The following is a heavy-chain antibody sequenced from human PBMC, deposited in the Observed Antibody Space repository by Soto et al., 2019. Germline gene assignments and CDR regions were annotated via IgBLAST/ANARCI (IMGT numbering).Heavy chain of an antibody. J-gene: IGHJ4*02. CDR3: ARGLRSLSTSVVPAAIGYFDY. Sequence: SETLSLTCAVYGGSFSGYYWSWIRQPPGKGLEWIGEINHSGSTNYNPSLKSRVTISVDTSKNQFALKLSSVTAADTAVYYCARGLRSLSTSVVPAAIGYFDYWGQGTLVTVSS. CDR2: INHSGST. D-gene: IGHD2-2*01. CDR1: GGSFSGYY. V-gene: IGHV4-34*01.